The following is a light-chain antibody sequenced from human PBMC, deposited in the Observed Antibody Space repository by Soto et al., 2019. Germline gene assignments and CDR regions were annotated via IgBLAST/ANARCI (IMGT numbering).Light chain of an antibody. V-gene: IGLV2-11*01. CDR2: DVS. Sequence: QSALTQPLSVSGSPGQSVTISCTGTSSDVGGYNFVSWYQQYPGKVPKLIIYDVSQRPSGVPDRFSGSKSGNTASLTISGLQAEDEADYYCCSYAGSYSLFGGGTKLTVL. CDR3: CSYAGSYSL. J-gene: IGLJ2*01. CDR1: SSDVGGYNF.